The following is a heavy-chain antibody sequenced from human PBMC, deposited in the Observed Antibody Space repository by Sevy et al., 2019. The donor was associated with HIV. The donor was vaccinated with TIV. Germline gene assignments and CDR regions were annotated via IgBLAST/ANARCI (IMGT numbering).Heavy chain of an antibody. Sequence: ASVKVSCKASGYTFTSYGISWVRQAPGQGLEWMGWISAYNGNTNYAQKLQGRVTMTTDTSTSTAYMELRSLRSDDTAVYYCARDSIVVVPAATMGYYGMDVWGQGTTVTVSS. CDR2: ISAYNGNT. V-gene: IGHV1-18*01. D-gene: IGHD2-2*01. CDR1: GYTFTSYG. J-gene: IGHJ6*02. CDR3: ARDSIVVVPAATMGYYGMDV.